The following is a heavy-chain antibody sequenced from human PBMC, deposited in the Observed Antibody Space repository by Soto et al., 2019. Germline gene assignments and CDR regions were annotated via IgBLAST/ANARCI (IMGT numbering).Heavy chain of an antibody. Sequence: EVQLLESGGGLVQPGGSLRLSCAASGFTFSSYAMSWVRQAPGKGLEWVSAISGSGGSTYYADSVKGRFTISRDNSKNTLYLQMNSLRAEDTAVYYCAKDSEYDFWSAYSTNSHFDYWGQGTLVTVSS. V-gene: IGHV3-23*01. CDR1: GFTFSSYA. J-gene: IGHJ4*02. D-gene: IGHD3-3*01. CDR3: AKDSEYDFWSAYSTNSHFDY. CDR2: ISGSGGST.